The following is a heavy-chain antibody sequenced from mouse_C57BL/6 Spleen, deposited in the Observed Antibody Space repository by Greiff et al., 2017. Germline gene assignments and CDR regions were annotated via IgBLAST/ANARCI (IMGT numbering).Heavy chain of an antibody. Sequence: QVQLQQPGAELVKPGASVKMSCKASGYTFTSYWITWVKQRPGQGLEWIGDIYPGSGSTNYNEKFKSKATLTVDTSSSTAYMQLSSLTSEDSAVYYCARAYYSNFDYAMDYWGQGTSVTVSS. J-gene: IGHJ4*01. V-gene: IGHV1-55*01. CDR1: GYTFTSYW. CDR3: ARAYYSNFDYAMDY. D-gene: IGHD2-5*01. CDR2: IYPGSGST.